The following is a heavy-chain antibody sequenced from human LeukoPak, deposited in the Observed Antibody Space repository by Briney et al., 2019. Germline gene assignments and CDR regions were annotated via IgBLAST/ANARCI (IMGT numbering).Heavy chain of an antibody. CDR3: ARARGGYYGSGSYHSYWYFDL. J-gene: IGHJ2*01. V-gene: IGHV4-34*01. Sequence: SETLSLTCAVFGGSLSDHDWSWIRQPPGKGLEWIGEINHRGATNYNPSLKSRVTISVDTSKNQFSLKLSSVTAADTAVYYCARARGGYYGSGSYHSYWYFDLWGRGTLVTVSS. D-gene: IGHD3-10*01. CDR2: INHRGAT. CDR1: GGSLSDHD.